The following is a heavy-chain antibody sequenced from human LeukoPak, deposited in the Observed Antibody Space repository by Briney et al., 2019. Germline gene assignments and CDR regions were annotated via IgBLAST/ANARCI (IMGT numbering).Heavy chain of an antibody. V-gene: IGHV4-39*01. Sequence: SETLSRTCSVSGGSISSSLHYWGWIRQPPGKGLGWIGTLYYRGSTYRNSSLKSRVTLPVDTSRNQFSLKLDSVTAADTAVYYCARHGSYSDSSGFYYRRPFDYWGQGTLVTVSS. CDR3: ARHGSYSDSSGFYYRRPFDY. D-gene: IGHD3-22*01. CDR2: LYYRGST. J-gene: IGHJ4*02. CDR1: GGSISSSLHY.